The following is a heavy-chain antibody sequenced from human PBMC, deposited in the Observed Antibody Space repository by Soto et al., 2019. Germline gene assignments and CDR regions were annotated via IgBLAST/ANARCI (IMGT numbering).Heavy chain of an antibody. J-gene: IGHJ6*02. CDR3: ARDAIFGVVIRWIDYYYGMDV. CDR1: GGTFSNDA. V-gene: IGHV1-69*01. D-gene: IGHD3-3*01. CDR2: IIPIFGTT. Sequence: QVQLVQSGAEVKKPGSSVKVSCKSSGGTFSNDAISWVRQAPGQGLEWMGGIIPIFGTTNYAQKFQGRVTITADESTSTAYMELSSLRSEDTAVYYCARDAIFGVVIRWIDYYYGMDVWGQGTTVTGSS.